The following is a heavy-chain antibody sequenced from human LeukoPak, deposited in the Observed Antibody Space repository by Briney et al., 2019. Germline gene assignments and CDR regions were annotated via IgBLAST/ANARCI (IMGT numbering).Heavy chain of an antibody. V-gene: IGHV4-39*01. Sequence: SETLSLTCTVSGGSISSSSYYWGWIRQPPGKGLEWIVSIYYSGRTYYNPSLKSRVTISVDTSKNQFSLKLSSVTAADTAVYYCARHYRPVRGSPNWFDPWGQGTLVTVSS. CDR3: ARHYRPVRGSPNWFDP. CDR1: GGSISSSSYY. CDR2: IYYSGRT. D-gene: IGHD3-10*01. J-gene: IGHJ5*02.